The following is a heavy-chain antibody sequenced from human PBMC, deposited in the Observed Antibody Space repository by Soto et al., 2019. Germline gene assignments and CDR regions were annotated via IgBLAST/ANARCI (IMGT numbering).Heavy chain of an antibody. J-gene: IGHJ5*02. Sequence: ASETLSLTCTVSGVSISSGGYYWSWIRQHPGKGLEWIGYIYYSGSTYYNPSLKSRVTISVDTSKNQFSLKLSSVTAADTAVYYCARVGSKGAVVNWFDPWGQGTLVTVSS. CDR2: IYYSGST. V-gene: IGHV4-31*03. CDR1: GVSISSGGYY. CDR3: ARVGSKGAVVNWFDP.